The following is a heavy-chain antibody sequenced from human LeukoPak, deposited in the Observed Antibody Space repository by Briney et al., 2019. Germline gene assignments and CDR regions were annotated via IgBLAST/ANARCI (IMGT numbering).Heavy chain of an antibody. J-gene: IGHJ4*02. CDR1: GLTFLDYD. D-gene: IGHD6-19*01. CDR2: IGIRGDT. CDR3: ARGGIQVSGIDEFDY. Sequence: GGSLRLSCAASGLTFLDYDMQWVRQVIGKGLGWVSAIGIRGDTHYSGAVKGRFTISRENAESSLYLQMNSLRAEDTAVYYCARGGIQVSGIDEFDYWGQGTLVTVSS. V-gene: IGHV3-13*01.